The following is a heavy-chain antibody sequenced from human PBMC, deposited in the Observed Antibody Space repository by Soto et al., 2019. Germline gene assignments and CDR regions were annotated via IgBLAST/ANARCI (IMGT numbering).Heavy chain of an antibody. CDR2: ISYDGSNK. Sequence: QVQLVESGGGVVQPGRSLRLSCAASGFTFSSYAMHWVRQAPGKGLEWVAFISYDGSNKYYADSVKGRFTISRDSSKNTLYLQMNSLRAEDTAVYYCARTTDVVVPAAKPYYYYNMYVWGQGTTVTVSS. D-gene: IGHD2-2*02. V-gene: IGHV3-30-3*01. CDR3: ARTTDVVVPAAKPYYYYNMYV. CDR1: GFTFSSYA. J-gene: IGHJ6*02.